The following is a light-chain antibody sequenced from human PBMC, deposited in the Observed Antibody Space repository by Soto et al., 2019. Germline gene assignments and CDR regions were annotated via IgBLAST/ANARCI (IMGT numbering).Light chain of an antibody. Sequence: EVVMTQSPATLSASPGERVTLSCRASRSVTTNLAWYQQKPGQAPRLLISDASNRATGIPARFSGSGSGTDFTLTISSLEPEDFAVYYCHQRQYWPPITFGQGTRLEIK. CDR3: HQRQYWPPIT. V-gene: IGKV3-11*01. CDR2: DAS. CDR1: RSVTTN. J-gene: IGKJ5*01.